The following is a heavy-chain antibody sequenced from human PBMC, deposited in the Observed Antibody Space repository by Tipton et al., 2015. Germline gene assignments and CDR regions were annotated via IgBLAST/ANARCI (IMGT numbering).Heavy chain of an antibody. CDR3: ARARGRHGGLFDS. J-gene: IGHJ4*02. CDR2: LYFSGST. Sequence: TLSLTCTVSGVSISGTSYYWGWIRQPPGKGLEWIGSLYFSGSTYYNPSLKSRVTISIDRFKNQFSLKLSSVTAADTAVYYCARARGRHGGLFDSWGQGILVTVSS. CDR1: GVSISGTSYY. V-gene: IGHV4-39*01. D-gene: IGHD4-23*01.